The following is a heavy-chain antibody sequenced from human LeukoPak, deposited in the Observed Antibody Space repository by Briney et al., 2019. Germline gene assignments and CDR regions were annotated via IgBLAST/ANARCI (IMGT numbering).Heavy chain of an antibody. V-gene: IGHV3-23*01. D-gene: IGHD6-13*01. J-gene: IGHJ3*02. CDR3: AKTLHSSSWTLSGAFHI. CDR1: GFTFSSYA. CDR2: ISGSGGNT. Sequence: PGGSLRLSCAASGFTFSSYAMSWVRQAPGKGLEWVSGISGSGGNTYYADSVKGRFIVSRDNSENTLYLQMNSLRAEDTAVYYCAKTLHSSSWTLSGAFHIWGQGTMVTVSS.